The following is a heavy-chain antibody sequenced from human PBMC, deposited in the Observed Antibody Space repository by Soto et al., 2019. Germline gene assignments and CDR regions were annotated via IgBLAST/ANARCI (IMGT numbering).Heavy chain of an antibody. V-gene: IGHV3-23*01. CDR3: AKRIMATIGHFDS. D-gene: IGHD5-12*01. Sequence: GGSLRLSCAASGFTFSSYAMSWVRQAPGKGLEWVSSISGIGHSTYYADSVKGRFTISRDNSKNTLFLQMSSLRAEDTAVYYCAKRIMATIGHFDSWGQGTLVTVCS. CDR1: GFTFSSYA. J-gene: IGHJ4*02. CDR2: ISGIGHST.